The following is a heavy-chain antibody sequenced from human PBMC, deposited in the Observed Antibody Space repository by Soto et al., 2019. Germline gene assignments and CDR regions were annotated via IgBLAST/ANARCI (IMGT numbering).Heavy chain of an antibody. CDR2: IGGGRDISR. Sequence: EVQLSESGGRLMQPGGSLRLSCAASGFNFSPYAMSWVRQAPGKGLELVSGIGGGRDISRYYKDSVEGRFTISRDNAKNLLYLDMNTLRAEDTGVYYCTKVPARAPSAVFDHWCQGIMVTVSS. CDR3: TKVPARAPSAVFDH. CDR1: GFNFSPYA. J-gene: IGHJ4*02. V-gene: IGHV3-23*01.